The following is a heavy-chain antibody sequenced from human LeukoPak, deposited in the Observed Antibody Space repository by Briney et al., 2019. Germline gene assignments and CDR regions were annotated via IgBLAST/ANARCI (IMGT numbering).Heavy chain of an antibody. V-gene: IGHV5-51*01. CDR2: IYPGDSDT. CDR3: ARYIAATGTSQTVYYFDY. D-gene: IGHD6-13*01. J-gene: IGHJ4*02. Sequence: LGESLRISCKGSGYSFTSYWIGWVRQTPGKGLEWMGIIYPGDSDTRYSPSFQGQVTISADKSISTAHLQWSSLKASDTAMYYCARYIAATGTSQTVYYFDYWGQGTLVTVSS. CDR1: GYSFTSYW.